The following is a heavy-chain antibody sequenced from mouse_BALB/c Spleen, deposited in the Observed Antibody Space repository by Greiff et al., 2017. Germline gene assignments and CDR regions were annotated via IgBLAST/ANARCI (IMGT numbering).Heavy chain of an antibody. CDR3: ARRYYYGSSWYFDV. Sequence: VQLQQSGAELMKPGASVKISCKATGYTFSSYWIEWVKQRPGHGLEWIGEILPGSGSTNYNEKFKGKATFTADTSSNTAYMQLSSLTSEDSAVYYCARRYYYGSSWYFDVRGAGTTVTVSS. D-gene: IGHD1-1*01. CDR1: GYTFSSYW. CDR2: ILPGSGST. V-gene: IGHV1-9*01. J-gene: IGHJ1*01.